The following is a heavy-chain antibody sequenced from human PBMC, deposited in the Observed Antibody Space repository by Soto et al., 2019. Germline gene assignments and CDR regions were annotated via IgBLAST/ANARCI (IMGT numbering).Heavy chain of an antibody. CDR2: ISYDGSNK. D-gene: IGHD5-12*01. V-gene: IGHV3-30*18. J-gene: IGHJ4*02. CDR3: AKDVEMATMYIDY. Sequence: GGSLRLSCAASGFTFSSYGMHWVRQAPGKGLEWVAVISYDGSNKYYADSVKGRFTISRDNSKNTLYLQMNSLRAEDTAVYYCAKDVEMATMYIDYWGQGTLVTVSS. CDR1: GFTFSSYG.